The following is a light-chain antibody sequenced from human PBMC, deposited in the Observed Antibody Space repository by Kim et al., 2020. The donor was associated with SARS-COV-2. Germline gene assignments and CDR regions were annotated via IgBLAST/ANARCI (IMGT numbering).Light chain of an antibody. V-gene: IGKV1-17*03. CDR2: AAS. J-gene: IGKJ4*01. Sequence: SASVGDRVTISWRASQAISNYLAWFQQKPGKGPKRLIYAASSLQSGVPSRFSGSGSGTEFTLTISSLQPEDFATYFCLQHNVYPLTFGGGTKLEI. CDR3: LQHNVYPLT. CDR1: QAISNY.